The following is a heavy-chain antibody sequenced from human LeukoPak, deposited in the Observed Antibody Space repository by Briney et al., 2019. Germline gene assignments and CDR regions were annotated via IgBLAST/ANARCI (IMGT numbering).Heavy chain of an antibody. CDR3: AREAVGAPGYFDY. Sequence: ASVKVSCTASGGTFSIYAISWVRQAPGQGLEWMGGIIPIFGTANYAQKFQGRVTITADESTSTAYMELSSLRSEDTAVYYCAREAVGAPGYFDYWGQGTLVTVSS. V-gene: IGHV1-69*13. CDR1: GGTFSIYA. CDR2: IIPIFGTA. D-gene: IGHD1-26*01. J-gene: IGHJ4*02.